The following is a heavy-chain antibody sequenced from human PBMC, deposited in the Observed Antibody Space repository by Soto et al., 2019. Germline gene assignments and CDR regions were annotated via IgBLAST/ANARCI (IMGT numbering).Heavy chain of an antibody. V-gene: IGHV3-30*03. CDR3: ARHGVGDILAGQPDY. CDR1: GFTFNSYG. D-gene: IGHD3-9*01. CDR2: ISFDGRNT. Sequence: PGGSLRLSCAASGFTFNSYGMHWVRQAPGKGLEWVVVISFDGRNTYYADSVKGRFTISRDNSKNTLYLQWSSLKASDTAMYYCARHGVGDILAGQPDYWGQGTLVTVSS. J-gene: IGHJ4*02.